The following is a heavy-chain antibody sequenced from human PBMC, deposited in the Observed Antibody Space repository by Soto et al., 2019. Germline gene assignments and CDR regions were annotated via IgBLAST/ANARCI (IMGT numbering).Heavy chain of an antibody. CDR1: GFTLGRHG. D-gene: IGHD3-10*01. Sequence: HPGGSLRLSCAASGFTLGRHGMSWVRQAPGKGLEWVSAVSPNGQGIYYADSVRGRFTISRDFSKNTVFLHMDSLRAEDTAVYYCAKDRDYPRDYFHYWGQGTLVTVSS. J-gene: IGHJ4*02. CDR3: AKDRDYPRDYFHY. V-gene: IGHV3-23*01. CDR2: VSPNGQGI.